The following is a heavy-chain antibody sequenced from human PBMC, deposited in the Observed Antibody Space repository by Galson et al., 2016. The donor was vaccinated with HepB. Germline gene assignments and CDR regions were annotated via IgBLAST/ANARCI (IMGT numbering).Heavy chain of an antibody. V-gene: IGHV3-74*01. CDR3: ASGLVSGTKY. D-gene: IGHD2-8*01. CDR2: IKRDGTAA. J-gene: IGHJ4*02. CDR1: GFTFSGYW. Sequence: SLRLSCAAPGFTFSGYWMHWVRQVPGKGLVWVSRIKRDGTAATYADSVRGRFTISRDNAKSTLYLQMNNLRVDDTALYYCASGLVSGTKYWGQGTLVTVSS.